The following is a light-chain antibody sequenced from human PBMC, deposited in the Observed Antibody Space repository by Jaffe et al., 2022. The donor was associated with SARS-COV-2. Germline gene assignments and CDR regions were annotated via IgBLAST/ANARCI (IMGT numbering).Light chain of an antibody. J-gene: IGLJ3*02. CDR1: STDVGAFNS. Sequence: QSALTQPPSASGSPGQAVTISCTGTSTDVGAFNSVSWYQHHPGRAPKLIIFEVNKRPSGVPDRFSGSKSGNTASLTVSGLQAEDEADYHCVSYAGVVLFGGGTKLTVL. V-gene: IGLV2-8*01. CDR2: EVN. CDR3: VSYAGVVL.